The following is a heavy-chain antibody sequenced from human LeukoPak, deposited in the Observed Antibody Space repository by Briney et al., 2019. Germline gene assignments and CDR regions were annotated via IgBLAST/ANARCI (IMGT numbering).Heavy chain of an antibody. V-gene: IGHV3-30*18. D-gene: IGHD6-19*01. Sequence: PGGSLRLSCAASGFSFSSYGMHWVRQAPGKGLEWVAVISYDGSDKLYADSVKGRFTISRDNSKSTLYLQMNSLRAEDTAVYYCAKGISTQWLVDYWGQGTLVTVSS. CDR1: GFSFSSYG. CDR3: AKGISTQWLVDY. CDR2: ISYDGSDK. J-gene: IGHJ4*02.